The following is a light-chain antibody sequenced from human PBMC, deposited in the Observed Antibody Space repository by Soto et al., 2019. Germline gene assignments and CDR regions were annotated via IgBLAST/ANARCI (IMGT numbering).Light chain of an antibody. J-gene: IGKJ2*01. CDR1: QSVSSNY. V-gene: IGKV3-20*01. CDR2: AAS. Sequence: EIVLTQSPGTLPLSPGERATLSCRASQSVSSNYLVWYQQKPGQAPRPLIYAASSRATGIPDRFSGSGSGTDFTLTISRLEPEGFAVYYCQQYANSPFTFGLGTKLEIK. CDR3: QQYANSPFT.